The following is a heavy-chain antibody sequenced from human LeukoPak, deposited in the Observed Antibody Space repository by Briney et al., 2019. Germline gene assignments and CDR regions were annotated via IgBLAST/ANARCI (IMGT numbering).Heavy chain of an antibody. J-gene: IGHJ2*01. D-gene: IGHD2-21*02. CDR1: GGSISSYY. V-gene: IGHV4-59*01. CDR2: IYYSGST. Sequence: SETLSLTCTVSGGSISSYYWSWIRQPPGKGLEWIGYIYYSGSTNYNPSLKSRVTISVDTSKNQFSLKLSSVTAADTAVYYCARNAYCGGDCYPPYWYFDLWGRGTLVTVSS. CDR3: ARNAYCGGDCYPPYWYFDL.